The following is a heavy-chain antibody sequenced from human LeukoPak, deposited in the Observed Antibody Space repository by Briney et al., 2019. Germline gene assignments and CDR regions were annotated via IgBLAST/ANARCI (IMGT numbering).Heavy chain of an antibody. D-gene: IGHD1-1*01. V-gene: IGHV3-49*04. CDR2: IRSKAFGGTT. CDR1: GFTFGDYA. J-gene: IGHJ4*02. CDR3: TRTPNNWKGVYYFDS. Sequence: GGSLRLSCATSGFTFGDYAMSWVRQAPGKGLEWVGFIRSKAFGGTTECAASVKGRFTISRDDSKSIAYLQMNSLKSEDTAVYYCTRTPNNWKGVYYFDSWGQGTLVTVSS.